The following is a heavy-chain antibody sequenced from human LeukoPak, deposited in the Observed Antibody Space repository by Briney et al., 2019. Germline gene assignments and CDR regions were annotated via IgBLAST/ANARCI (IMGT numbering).Heavy chain of an antibody. J-gene: IGHJ4*02. CDR1: GFTFSSYS. Sequence: PGGSLRLSCAASGFTFSSYSMNWVRQAPGKGLEWVSSISSSSSYIYYADSVKGRFTIPRDNAKNSLYLQMNSLRAEDTAVYYCARATVLLWFGEPRGYYFDYWGQGTLVTVSS. D-gene: IGHD3-10*01. CDR3: ARATVLLWFGEPRGYYFDY. CDR2: ISSSSSYI. V-gene: IGHV3-21*01.